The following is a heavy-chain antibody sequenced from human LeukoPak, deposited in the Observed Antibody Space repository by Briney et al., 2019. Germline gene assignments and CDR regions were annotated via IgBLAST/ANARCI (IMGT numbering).Heavy chain of an antibody. Sequence: GGSLRLSCAASGFTFSSYSMNWVRQAPGKGLEWVSCISSSSSTIYYADSVKGRFTISRDNAKNSLYLQMNSLRAEDTAVYYCARDPTIFGVVNWFDPWGQGTLVTVSS. V-gene: IGHV3-48*01. CDR2: ISSSSSTI. CDR1: GFTFSSYS. CDR3: ARDPTIFGVVNWFDP. D-gene: IGHD3-3*01. J-gene: IGHJ5*02.